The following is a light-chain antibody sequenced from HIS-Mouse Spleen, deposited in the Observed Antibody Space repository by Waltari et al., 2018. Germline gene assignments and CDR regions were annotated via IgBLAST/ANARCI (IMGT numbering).Light chain of an antibody. CDR2: KDS. CDR3: QSADSSGTYQDVV. V-gene: IGLV3-25*03. J-gene: IGLJ2*01. Sequence: SYELTQPPSVSVSPGQPARITCSGDALPKQYADWYQQKPGQAPVLVIYKDSERPSGIPERFSGSSSGTTVTLTISGVQAEDEADYYCQSADSSGTYQDVVFGGGTKLTVL. CDR1: ALPKQY.